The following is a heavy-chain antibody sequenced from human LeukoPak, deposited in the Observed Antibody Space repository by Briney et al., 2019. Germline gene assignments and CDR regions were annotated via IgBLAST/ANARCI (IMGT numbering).Heavy chain of an antibody. CDR2: IWYDGSNK. V-gene: IGHV3-33*01. Sequence: GGSLRLSCAASGFTFSSYGMHWVRQAPGKGLEWVAVIWYDGSNKYYADSVKGRFTISRDNSKNTLYLQMNSLRAEDTAVYYCARDRYQGYSGYDPPDYWGQGTLVTVSS. D-gene: IGHD5-12*01. CDR3: ARDRYQGYSGYDPPDY. J-gene: IGHJ4*02. CDR1: GFTFSSYG.